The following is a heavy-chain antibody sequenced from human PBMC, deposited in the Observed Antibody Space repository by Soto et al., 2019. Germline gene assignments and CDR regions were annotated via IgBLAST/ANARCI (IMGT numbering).Heavy chain of an antibody. Sequence: GGSLRLSCAASGFTFSSYGMHWVRQAPGKGLEWVAVIWYDGSNKYYADSVKGRFTISRDNSKNTLYLQMNSLRAEDTAVYYCARDLSVVPEYYMDVWGKGTTVTVSS. CDR2: IWYDGSNK. CDR3: ARDLSVVPEYYMDV. CDR1: GFTFSSYG. J-gene: IGHJ6*03. D-gene: IGHD2-21*02. V-gene: IGHV3-33*01.